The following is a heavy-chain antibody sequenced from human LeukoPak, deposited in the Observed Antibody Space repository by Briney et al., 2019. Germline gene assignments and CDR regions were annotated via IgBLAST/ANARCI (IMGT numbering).Heavy chain of an antibody. CDR2: INHSGST. CDR1: GGSFTDYY. D-gene: IGHD4-11*01. CDR3: ARGRDNSNYVPSYYDMDG. J-gene: IGHJ6*03. V-gene: IGHV4-34*01. Sequence: SETLSLTCAVYGGSFTDYYWSWIRQPPGKGLEWIGEINHSGSTNYNPSLKSRVTISVDTSKNQFSLKLSSVTAADTAVYYCARGRDNSNYVPSYYDMDGWGKGTTVTGSS.